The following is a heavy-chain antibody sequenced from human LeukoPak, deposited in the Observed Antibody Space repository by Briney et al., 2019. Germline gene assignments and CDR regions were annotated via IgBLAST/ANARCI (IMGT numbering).Heavy chain of an antibody. D-gene: IGHD3-22*01. CDR1: GGTFSGYA. Sequence: SVKVSCKASGGTFSGYAISWVRQAPGQGLEWMGRIIPILGIANYAQKFQGRATITADKSTSTAYMELSSLRSEDTAVYYCARDRGYDSSGYSPTGPLFDYWGQGTLVTVSS. J-gene: IGHJ4*02. CDR2: IIPILGIA. CDR3: ARDRGYDSSGYSPTGPLFDY. V-gene: IGHV1-69*04.